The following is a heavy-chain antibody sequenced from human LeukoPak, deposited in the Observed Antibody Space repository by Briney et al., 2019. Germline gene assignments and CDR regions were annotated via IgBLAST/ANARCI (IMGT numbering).Heavy chain of an antibody. D-gene: IGHD2-21*02. J-gene: IGHJ3*02. CDR2: INSDGSST. CDR1: GFTFSSYW. CDR3: ARVGSKAYCGGDCYRSSAFDI. V-gene: IGHV3-74*01. Sequence: GGSLRLSCAASGFTFSSYWMHWVRQAPGKGLVWVSRINSDGSSTSYAGSVKGRFTISRDNAKNTLYLQMNSLRAEDTAVYYCARVGSKAYCGGDCYRSSAFDIWGQGTMVTVSS.